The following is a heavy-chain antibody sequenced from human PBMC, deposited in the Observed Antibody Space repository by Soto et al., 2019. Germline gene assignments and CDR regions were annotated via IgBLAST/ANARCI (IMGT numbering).Heavy chain of an antibody. V-gene: IGHV1-69*06. CDR3: ARDRTDSGYYTNWLDP. Sequence: SVKVSCKASGGTFGSDAITWVRQAPGQGLEWVGRIIPIFGTTNYAQNFQGRVTISADKSTLTSYMELHSLTSDDTALYYCARDRTDSGYYTNWLDPWGQGTQVTVSS. CDR2: IIPIFGTT. CDR1: GGTFGSDA. J-gene: IGHJ5*02. D-gene: IGHD3-22*01.